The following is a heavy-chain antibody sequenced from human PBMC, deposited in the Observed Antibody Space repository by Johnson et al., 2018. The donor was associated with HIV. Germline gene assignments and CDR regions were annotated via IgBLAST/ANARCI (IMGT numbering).Heavy chain of an antibody. CDR1: GFTFDDYG. D-gene: IGHD6-13*01. Sequence: VQLVESGGGVVRPGGSLRLSCAASGFTFDDYGMSWVRQAPGKGLEWVGRTRNKANSYTTEYAASVKGRFTISRDDSKNSLYLQMNSLRAEDTAVYYCARGLAADAFDIWGQGTMVTVS. J-gene: IGHJ3*02. CDR3: ARGLAADAFDI. V-gene: IGHV3-72*01. CDR2: TRNKANSYTT.